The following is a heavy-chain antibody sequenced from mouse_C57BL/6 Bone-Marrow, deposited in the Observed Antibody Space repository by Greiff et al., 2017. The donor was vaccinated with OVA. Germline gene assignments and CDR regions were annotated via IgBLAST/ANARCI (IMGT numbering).Heavy chain of an antibody. Sequence: QVQLQQSGAELARPGASVKLSCKASGYTFTSYGISWVKQRTGQGLEWIGEIYPRSGNTYYNEKFKGKATLTADKSSSTADMERRSLTSEDSAVYFCARGGPITRGGYWGQGTSVTVSS. CDR2: IYPRSGNT. CDR3: ARGGPITRGGY. D-gene: IGHD2-4*01. V-gene: IGHV1-81*01. J-gene: IGHJ4*01. CDR1: GYTFTSYG.